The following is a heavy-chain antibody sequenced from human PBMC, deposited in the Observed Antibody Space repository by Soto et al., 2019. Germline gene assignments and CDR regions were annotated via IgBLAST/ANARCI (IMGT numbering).Heavy chain of an antibody. J-gene: IGHJ5*02. D-gene: IGHD3-3*01. CDR2: INAGNCNR. Sequence: ASVKVSCKAAGYTFSSYAMHWVRQAPGQRLEWMGWINAGNCNRKYSQKFQGRVTITRDTSASTAYMELSSLRSEDTAVYYCARDFGGFDPWGQGTLVTVSS. CDR3: ARDFGGFDP. CDR1: GYTFSSYA. V-gene: IGHV1-3*01.